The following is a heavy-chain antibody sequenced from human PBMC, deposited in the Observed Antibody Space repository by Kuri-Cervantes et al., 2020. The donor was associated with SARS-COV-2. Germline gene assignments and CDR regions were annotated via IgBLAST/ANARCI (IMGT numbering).Heavy chain of an antibody. Sequence: GGSLRLSCAASGFTFSSYAMHWVRQAPGKGLEWVAVISYDGSNEYYAGSVRGRFTISRDNSKSMLYLQMNSLRAEDTAVYYCARGSIAAAGTLKNGFDVCGQGTTVTVSS. D-gene: IGHD6-13*01. V-gene: IGHV3-30-3*01. J-gene: IGHJ6*02. CDR1: GFTFSSYA. CDR3: ARGSIAAAGTLKNGFDV. CDR2: ISYDGSNE.